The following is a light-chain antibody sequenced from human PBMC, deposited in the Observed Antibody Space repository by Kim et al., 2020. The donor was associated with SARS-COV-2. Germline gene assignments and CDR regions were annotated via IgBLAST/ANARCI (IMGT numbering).Light chain of an antibody. CDR2: DVR. Sequence: GRSNARACTGTRSDVGGYNSVSWYQQHPGKVPKLMIYDVRERPSGVSNRFSGSKSGNTASLTISGLQTEDEADYYCSSYTRSSTLLFGGGTQLTVL. CDR1: RSDVGGYNS. J-gene: IGLJ2*01. CDR3: SSYTRSSTLL. V-gene: IGLV2-14*03.